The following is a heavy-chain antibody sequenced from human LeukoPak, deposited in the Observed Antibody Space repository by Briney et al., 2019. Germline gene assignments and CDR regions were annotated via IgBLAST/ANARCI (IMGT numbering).Heavy chain of an antibody. D-gene: IGHD3-9*01. J-gene: IGHJ4*02. CDR3: GRAPGDVLTGYYLDH. Sequence: GGSLRLSCAASGFTFRSFAMHWVRQAPGKGLERAAVISYDGGNNYYADSVEGRFTISRDNSKNTLYLQMNSLRAEDTAVYYCGRAPGDVLTGYYLDHWGQGSLVTVSS. CDR2: ISYDGGNN. CDR1: GFTFRSFA. V-gene: IGHV3-30*04.